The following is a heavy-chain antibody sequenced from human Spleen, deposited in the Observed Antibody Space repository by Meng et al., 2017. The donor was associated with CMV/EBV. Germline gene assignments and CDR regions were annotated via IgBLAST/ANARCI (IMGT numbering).Heavy chain of an antibody. Sequence: GESLKISCAASGFTFSNAWMSWVRQAPGKGLEWVGRIKSKTDGGTTDYAAPVKGRFTISRDDSKNTLYLQMNSLKTEDTAVYYCTTREAYCGGDCYFYWGQGTLVTVSS. D-gene: IGHD2-21*01. CDR1: GFTFSNAW. V-gene: IGHV3-15*01. J-gene: IGHJ4*02. CDR3: TTREAYCGGDCYFY. CDR2: IKSKTDGGTT.